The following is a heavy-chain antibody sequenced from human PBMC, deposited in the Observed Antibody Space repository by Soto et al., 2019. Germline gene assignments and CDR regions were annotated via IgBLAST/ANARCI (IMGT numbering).Heavy chain of an antibody. J-gene: IGHJ4*02. V-gene: IGHV1-3*01. D-gene: IGHD4-4*01. CDR2: INAGNGNT. Sequence: ASVKVSCKAAGYTFTSYAIDWVRQAPGQRLEWMGWINAGNGNTKYSQKFQGRVTITADESTSTAYMELSSLRSEDTAVYYCARISDSYSNGPHDYWGQGTLVTVSS. CDR3: ARISDSYSNGPHDY. CDR1: GYTFTSYA.